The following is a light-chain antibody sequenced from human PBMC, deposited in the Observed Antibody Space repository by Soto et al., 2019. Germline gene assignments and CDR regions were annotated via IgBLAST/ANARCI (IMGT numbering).Light chain of an antibody. Sequence: DIQMTQSPSSLSASVGDRVTITCRASQSINNFLNWYQHKPGQAPKLLIYVASSLQSGVPSRFRGSGSGTDFTLTISTLKPEDFVTYYCQQTYTTYPTFGLGTKVEIK. V-gene: IGKV1-39*01. CDR3: QQTYTTYPT. J-gene: IGKJ1*01. CDR1: QSINNF. CDR2: VAS.